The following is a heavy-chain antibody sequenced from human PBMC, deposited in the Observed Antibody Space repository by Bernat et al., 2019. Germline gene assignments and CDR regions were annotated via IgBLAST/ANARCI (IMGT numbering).Heavy chain of an antibody. CDR2: ISYDETNK. V-gene: IGHV3-30-3*01. J-gene: IGHJ4*02. Sequence: QVQLVESGGGVVQPGRSLRLSCAASGFTFSSYAMHWVRQAPGKGLEWVATISYDETNKYYADSVKGRFTISRDNSKNTLSLLMNSLTAEDTAVYYCAKGGGYSSSGFDYWGQGTLVTVSS. D-gene: IGHD6-6*01. CDR3: AKGGGYSSSGFDY. CDR1: GFTFSSYA.